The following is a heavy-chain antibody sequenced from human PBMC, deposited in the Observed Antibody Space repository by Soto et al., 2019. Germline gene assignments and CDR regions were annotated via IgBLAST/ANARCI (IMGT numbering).Heavy chain of an antibody. CDR3: ARDSDIVATAHYYYYGMDV. V-gene: IGHV3-30-3*01. Sequence: QVQLVESGGGVVQPGRSLRLSCAASGFTFSSYAMHWVRQAPGKGLEWVAVISYDGSNKYYADSVKGRFTISRDNSKNTLYLQMNSLRAGDTAVYYCARDSDIVATAHYYYYGMDVWGQGTTVTVSS. CDR2: ISYDGSNK. J-gene: IGHJ6*02. CDR1: GFTFSSYA. D-gene: IGHD5-12*01.